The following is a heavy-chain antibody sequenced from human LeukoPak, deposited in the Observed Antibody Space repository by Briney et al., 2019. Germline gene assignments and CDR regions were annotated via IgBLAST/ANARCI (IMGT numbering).Heavy chain of an antibody. CDR2: INPSGGST. D-gene: IGHD1-26*01. CDR3: ARSRLVGADPTPLDY. V-gene: IGHV1-46*01. CDR1: GYTFTSYY. Sequence: ASVKGSCKASGYTFTSYYMHWVRQAPGQGLEWMGIINPSGGSTSYAQKFQGRVTMTRDTSTSTVYMELSSLRSEDTAVYYCARSRLVGADPTPLDYWGQGTLVTVSS. J-gene: IGHJ4*02.